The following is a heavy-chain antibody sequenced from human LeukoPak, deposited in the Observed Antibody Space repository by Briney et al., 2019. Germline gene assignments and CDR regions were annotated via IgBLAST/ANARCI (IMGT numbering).Heavy chain of an antibody. CDR1: GGSISSSSYY. CDR3: ARHGIVVVMYFDY. J-gene: IGHJ4*02. CDR2: IYYSGST. D-gene: IGHD3-22*01. V-gene: IGHV4-39*01. Sequence: SETLSLTCTVSGGSISSSSYYWGWIRQPPGKGLEWIESIYYSGSTYYNPSLKSRVTISVDTSKNQFSLKLSSVTAADTAVYYCARHGIVVVMYFDYWGQGTLVTVSS.